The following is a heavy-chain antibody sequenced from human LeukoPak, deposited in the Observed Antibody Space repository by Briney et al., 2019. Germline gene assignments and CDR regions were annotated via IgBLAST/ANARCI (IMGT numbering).Heavy chain of an antibody. J-gene: IGHJ4*02. CDR2: INIDGSST. Sequence: GGSLRLSCAASGFTFSTYWMHWVRQAPGKGLMWVSRINIDGSSTNYADSVKGRFTISRDNAKNTLYLQMNSLRAEDTAVYYCAGDSGWYYFDYWGQGTLVTVSS. CDR3: AGDSGWYYFDY. CDR1: GFTFSTYW. D-gene: IGHD6-19*01. V-gene: IGHV3-74*01.